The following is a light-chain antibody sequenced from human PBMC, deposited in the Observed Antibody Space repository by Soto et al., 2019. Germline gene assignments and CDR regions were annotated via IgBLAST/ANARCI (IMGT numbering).Light chain of an antibody. CDR2: EVS. Sequence: QSVLTQPASVSGSPGQSITISCTGTRSDIGYNYVSWYQQHPGKAPKLMIYEVSNRPSGVSDRFSGSKSGNTASLTISGLQGEDEADYYCSSFTTSSTWVFGGGTKVTVL. V-gene: IGLV2-14*01. CDR3: SSFTTSSTWV. J-gene: IGLJ3*02. CDR1: RSDIGYNY.